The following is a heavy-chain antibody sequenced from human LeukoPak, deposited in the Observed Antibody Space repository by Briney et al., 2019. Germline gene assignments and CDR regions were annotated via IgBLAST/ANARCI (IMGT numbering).Heavy chain of an antibody. J-gene: IGHJ4*02. V-gene: IGHV3-33*08. CDR2: IWHDGSNR. D-gene: IGHD2-2*02. CDR1: GFTFSSYA. Sequence: GSLRLSCAASGFTFSSYAMHWVRQAPGKGLEWVAVIWHDGSNRYYAASVKGRFTISRDNSKNTLSLQMNSLRAEDTAVYYCAAIGETVDYWGQGTLVTVSS. CDR3: AAIGETVDY.